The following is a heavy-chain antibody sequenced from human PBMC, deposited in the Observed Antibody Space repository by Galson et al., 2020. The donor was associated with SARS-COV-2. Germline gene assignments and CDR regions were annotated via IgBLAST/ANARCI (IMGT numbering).Heavy chain of an antibody. CDR2: IYTSGST. CDR1: GGSISSGSYY. D-gene: IGHD3-10*01. Sequence: SETLSLTCTVSGGSISSGSYYWSWIRQPAGKGLEWIGRIYTSGSTNYNPSLKSRVTISVDTSKNQFSLKLSSVTAADTAVYYCARGVFGGSGSHGTKFDPWGQGTLVTVSS. CDR3: ARGVFGGSGSHGTKFDP. V-gene: IGHV4-61*02. J-gene: IGHJ5*02.